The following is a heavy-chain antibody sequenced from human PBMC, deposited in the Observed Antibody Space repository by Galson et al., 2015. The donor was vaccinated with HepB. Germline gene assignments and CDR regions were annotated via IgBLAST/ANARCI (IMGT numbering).Heavy chain of an antibody. CDR3: ARDLDHRTGGGYYYDDLDI. V-gene: IGHV3-30*02. J-gene: IGHJ3*02. D-gene: IGHD3-3*01. CDR2: KSEDESET. Sequence: SLRLSCAASGFTLHLYQMHWIRQAPGKGLEWVASKSEDESETFADSVKGRFTLSRDTSKNAVFLEMNSLEIDDTALYYCARDLDHRTGGGYYYDDLDIWGRGTLVIVS. CDR1: GFTLHLYQ.